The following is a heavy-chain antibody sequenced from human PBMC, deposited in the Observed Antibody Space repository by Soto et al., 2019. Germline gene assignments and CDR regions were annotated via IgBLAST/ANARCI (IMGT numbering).Heavy chain of an antibody. D-gene: IGHD4-17*01. CDR3: ARDPRHHGDYVPWGHNPNWYFDL. CDR1: GFTFSSYS. J-gene: IGHJ2*01. CDR2: ISSSSSYI. Sequence: EVQLVESGGGLVKPGGSLRLSCAASGFTFSSYSMNWVRQAPGKGLEWVSSISSSSSYIYYADSVKGRFTISRDNAKNSLYLQMNSLRAEDTAVYYCARDPRHHGDYVPWGHNPNWYFDLWGRGTLVTVSS. V-gene: IGHV3-21*01.